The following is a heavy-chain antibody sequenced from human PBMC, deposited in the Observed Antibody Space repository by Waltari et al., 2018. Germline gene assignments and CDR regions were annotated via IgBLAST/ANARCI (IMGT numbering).Heavy chain of an antibody. D-gene: IGHD2-2*01. CDR3: ARDIPYCSSTSCYVRPYGMDV. V-gene: IGHV3-21*01. J-gene: IGHJ6*02. Sequence: EVQLVESGGGLVKPGGSLRLSCAASGFTFSSYSMNWVRQATGKGLEWVSSISSSSSYIYNACSVKGRFPISRDNAKNSLYLQRNSLRAEDTAVYYCARDIPYCSSTSCYVRPYGMDVWGQGTTVTVSS. CDR1: GFTFSSYS. CDR2: ISSSSSYI.